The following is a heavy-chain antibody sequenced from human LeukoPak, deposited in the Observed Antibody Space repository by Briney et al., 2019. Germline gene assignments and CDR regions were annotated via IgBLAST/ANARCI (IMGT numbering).Heavy chain of an antibody. Sequence: GESLKISCKGSEYSFTNCWIGWVRQMPGKGLEWMGVIFPGDSDTRYSPSFQGQVTISADKSINTAYLQWSSLKASDTAMYYCARLVFQYAAPYFEYWGQGTLVTVSS. D-gene: IGHD2-2*01. CDR3: ARLVFQYAAPYFEY. V-gene: IGHV5-51*01. CDR2: IFPGDSDT. CDR1: EYSFTNCW. J-gene: IGHJ4*02.